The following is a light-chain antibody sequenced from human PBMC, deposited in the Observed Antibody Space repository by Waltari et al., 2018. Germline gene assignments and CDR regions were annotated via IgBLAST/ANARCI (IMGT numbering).Light chain of an antibody. CDR1: QSVSSN. CDR2: AAS. Sequence: EIVMTQSPASLSVSPGARATLSCRASQSVSSNLAWYPQKPVQPPSLLIYAASTRATGIPARFSGGGSGTEFTLTISSLQSEDFAVYYCQQYTNWPPSITFGQGTRLEI. J-gene: IGKJ5*01. V-gene: IGKV3-15*01. CDR3: QQYTNWPPSIT.